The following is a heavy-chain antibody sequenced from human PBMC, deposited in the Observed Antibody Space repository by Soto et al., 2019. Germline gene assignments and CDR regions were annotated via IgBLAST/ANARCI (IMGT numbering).Heavy chain of an antibody. CDR2: IYHSGST. CDR3: ARDYSSSWYERTPTYYYYGMDV. V-gene: IGHV4-4*02. D-gene: IGHD6-13*01. J-gene: IGHJ6*02. Sequence: SETLSLTCAVSGGSISSSNWWSWVRQPPGKGLEWIGEIYHSGSTNYNPSLKSRVTISVDKSKNQFSLKLSSVTAADTAVYYCARDYSSSWYERTPTYYYYGMDVWGQGTTVTVSS. CDR1: GGSISSSNW.